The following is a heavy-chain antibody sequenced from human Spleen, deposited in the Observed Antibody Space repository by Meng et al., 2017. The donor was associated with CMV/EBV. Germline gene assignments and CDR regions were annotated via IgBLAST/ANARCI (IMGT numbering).Heavy chain of an antibody. D-gene: IGHD3-3*01. Sequence: GSLRLSCTVSGGSISSYYWSWIRQPPGKGLEWIGYIYYSGSTNYNPSLKSRVTISVDTSKNQFSLKLSSVTAADTAVYYCASLYYDFWSGYYEDRGYFDYWAQCPLVTVSS. CDR3: ASLYYDFWSGYYEDRGYFDY. V-gene: IGHV4-59*01. CDR1: GGSISSYY. J-gene: IGHJ4*01. CDR2: IYYSGST.